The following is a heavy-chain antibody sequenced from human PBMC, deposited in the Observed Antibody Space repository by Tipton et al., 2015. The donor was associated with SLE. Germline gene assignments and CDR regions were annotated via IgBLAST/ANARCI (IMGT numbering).Heavy chain of an antibody. CDR2: VYTAGST. Sequence: SLRLSCAASGFTFSSYVMSWARQAPGKGLEWVSAVYTAGSTYYADSVKGRFTISRANFKKTLYLQMNSLRADDTALYYCAKDREGYRGSCFDHWGQGTLVTVSS. D-gene: IGHD1-26*01. CDR3: AKDREGYRGSCFDH. J-gene: IGHJ4*02. CDR1: GFTFSSYV. V-gene: IGHV3-23*03.